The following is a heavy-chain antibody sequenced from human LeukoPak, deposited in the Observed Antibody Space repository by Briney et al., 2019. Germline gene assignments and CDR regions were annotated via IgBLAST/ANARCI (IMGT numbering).Heavy chain of an antibody. CDR1: GFTFSSYG. D-gene: IGHD5-18*01. Sequence: GGSLRLSCAASGFTFSSYGMPWVRQAPGKGLEWVAVISYDGSDKYSADSVKGRFTISRDNSKNTLHLQMNSLRAEDTAVYYCAKNAHYQGYSYGGIDYWGQGTLVTVSS. V-gene: IGHV3-30*18. CDR3: AKNAHYQGYSYGGIDY. J-gene: IGHJ4*02. CDR2: ISYDGSDK.